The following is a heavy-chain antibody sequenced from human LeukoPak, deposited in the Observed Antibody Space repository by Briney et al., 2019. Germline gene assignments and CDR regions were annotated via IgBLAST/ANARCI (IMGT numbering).Heavy chain of an antibody. CDR1: GGSIGSYY. CDR3: ARCRLESGSYYYFDY. D-gene: IGHD1-26*01. CDR2: IYYSGST. J-gene: IGHJ4*02. V-gene: IGHV4-59*01. Sequence: PSETLSLTCTVSGGSIGSYYWSWIRQPPGKGLEWIGYIYYSGSTNYSPSLKSRVTMSVDTSKNQFSLKLSSVTAADTAVYYCARCRLESGSYYYFDYWGQGTLVTVSS.